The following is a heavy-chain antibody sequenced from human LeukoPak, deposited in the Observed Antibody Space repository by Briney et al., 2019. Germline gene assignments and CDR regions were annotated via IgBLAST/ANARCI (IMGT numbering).Heavy chain of an antibody. D-gene: IGHD1-26*01. V-gene: IGHV3-48*04. CDR1: GFTFSDYN. J-gene: IGHJ4*02. CDR3: ARETRGSYVPGLDS. CDR2: ISSSSSTI. Sequence: GGSLRLSCAASGFTFSDYNMNWVRQAPGKGLEWVSYISSSSSTIYYADSVKGRFIISRDNAQNSLNLQMNSLRAVDTAVYYCARETRGSYVPGLDSWGQGTLVTVSS.